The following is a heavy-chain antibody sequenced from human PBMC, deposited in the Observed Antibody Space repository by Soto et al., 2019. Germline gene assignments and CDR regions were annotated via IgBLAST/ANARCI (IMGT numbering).Heavy chain of an antibody. CDR2: INVSSANT. Sequence: SVKVSCKTSGFTFSSSAVHWVRQARGHRLQWIGWINVSSANTNYAHMLQERVTITRDMSISTAYMELSRLRSEDTAVYYCARGGGIQLWSRIKYYYYGMDVWGQGTMVTVSS. CDR3: ARGGGIQLWSRIKYYYYGMDV. V-gene: IGHV1-58*01. D-gene: IGHD5-18*01. CDR1: GFTFSSSA. J-gene: IGHJ6*02.